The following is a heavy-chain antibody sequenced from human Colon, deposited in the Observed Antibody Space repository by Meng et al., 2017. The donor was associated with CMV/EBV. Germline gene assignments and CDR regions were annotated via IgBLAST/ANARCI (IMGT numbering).Heavy chain of an antibody. CDR1: GFTFSSYA. CDR3: AKAPGSYYPWYFDL. Sequence: GESLKISCAASGFTFSSYAMHWVRQAPGKGLEWVAVISYDGSNKYYADSVKGRFTISRDNSKNTLYLQMNSLRAEDTAVYYCAKAPGSYYPWYFDLWGRGTLVTVSS. CDR2: ISYDGSNK. V-gene: IGHV3-30*04. D-gene: IGHD1-26*01. J-gene: IGHJ2*01.